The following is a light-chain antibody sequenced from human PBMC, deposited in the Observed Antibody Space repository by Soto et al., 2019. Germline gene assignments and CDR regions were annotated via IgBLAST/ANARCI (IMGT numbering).Light chain of an antibody. CDR3: QQYNNWPPLT. V-gene: IGKV3-15*01. CDR1: QSVSSN. CDR2: GAS. J-gene: IGKJ4*01. Sequence: EIVMTQSPATLSVSPGERATLSCRASQSVSSNLAWYQQKPGQAPRLLIYGASTRATGIPARFSGSGSGTEFSHSVSSQQSVDLASYDCQQYNNWPPLTFCGGTNVDIK.